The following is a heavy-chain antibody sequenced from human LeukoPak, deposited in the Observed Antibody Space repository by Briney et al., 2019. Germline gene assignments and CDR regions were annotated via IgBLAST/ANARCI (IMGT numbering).Heavy chain of an antibody. CDR3: ARDNWVDC. J-gene: IGHJ5*01. CDR1: GFTLSSFW. CDR2: IKQDGSGK. Sequence: GGSLRLSCAASGFTLSSFWMSWVRQAPGKGLEWVANIKQDGSGKYYVDSVKGRFTISRDNAKNSLYLQMNSLKVEDTAIYYCARDNWVDCWGQGTLVTVSS. V-gene: IGHV3-7*03.